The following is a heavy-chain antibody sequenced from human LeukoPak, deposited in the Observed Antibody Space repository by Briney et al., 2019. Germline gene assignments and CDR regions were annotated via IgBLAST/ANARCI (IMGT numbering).Heavy chain of an antibody. J-gene: IGHJ6*02. CDR2: INTNTGNP. CDR3: AYLGELSPLYYYYGTDV. Sequence: GASVKVSCKASGYTFTSYAMNWVREAPGQGLEWMGWINTNTGNPTYAQGFTGRFVFSLDTSVSTAYLQISSLKAEDTAVYYCAYLGELSPLYYYYGTDVWGQGTTVTVSS. V-gene: IGHV7-4-1*02. D-gene: IGHD3-16*02. CDR1: GYTFTSYA.